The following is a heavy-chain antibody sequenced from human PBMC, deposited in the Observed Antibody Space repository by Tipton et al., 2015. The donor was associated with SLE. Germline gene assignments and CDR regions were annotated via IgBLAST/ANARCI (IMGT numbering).Heavy chain of an antibody. V-gene: IGHV4-59*01. CDR2: MYYRGST. Sequence: TLSLTCTVSGGSISSSYWSWIRQPPGKGLEWIAYMYYRGSTKYNPSLKSRVSISVDTSKNQFSLHLSSVTAADTAVYYCARESGVSDAFDIWGQGTMVTVSS. J-gene: IGHJ3*02. CDR1: GGSISSSY. D-gene: IGHD2-8*01. CDR3: ARESGVSDAFDI.